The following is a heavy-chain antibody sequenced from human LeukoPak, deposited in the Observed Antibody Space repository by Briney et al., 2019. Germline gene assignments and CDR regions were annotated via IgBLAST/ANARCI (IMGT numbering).Heavy chain of an antibody. D-gene: IGHD2-15*01. V-gene: IGHV1-69*13. J-gene: IGHJ4*02. CDR1: GCTFSSYA. CDR2: ISPIFGTA. CDR3: ARDVSDCSGGSCYSYYFDY. Sequence: SEKLSCTAAGCTFSSYASSCVRQAPRPGLEWLGGISPIFGTANYAQKFQGRVTITADESTSTAYMELSSLRSEDTAVYYCARDVSDCSGGSCYSYYFDYWGQGTLVTVST.